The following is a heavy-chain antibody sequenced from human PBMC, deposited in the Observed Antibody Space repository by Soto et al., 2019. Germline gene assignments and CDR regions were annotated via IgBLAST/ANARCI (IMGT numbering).Heavy chain of an antibody. V-gene: IGHV4-59*08. CDR3: ARRKTRPEAFDY. D-gene: IGHD6-25*01. CDR1: SGSISTYY. CDR2: VYHTGDT. J-gene: IGHJ4*02. Sequence: SETLSLTCTISSGSISTYYWTWIRQSPEKGLEWIGYVYHTGDTNYNPSLKSRVTISLDTSKNEFSLKLTSVSAADTAIYYCARRKTRPEAFDYWGQGILVTVSS.